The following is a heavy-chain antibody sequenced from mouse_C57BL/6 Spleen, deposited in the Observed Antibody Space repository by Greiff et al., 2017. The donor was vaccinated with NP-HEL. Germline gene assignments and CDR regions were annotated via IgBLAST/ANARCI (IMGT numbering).Heavy chain of an antibody. Sequence: EVQLQQSGAELVRPGASVKLSCTASGFNIKDDYMHWVKQRPEQGLEWIGWIDPENGDTEYASKFQGKATITADTSSNTAYLQLSSLTSEDTAVYYVTEDTAVYYCTTGGGWFAYWGQGTLVTVSA. CDR1: GFNIKDDY. CDR2: IDPENGDT. CDR3: TEDTAVYYCTTGGGWFAY. V-gene: IGHV14-4*01. D-gene: IGHD1-1*01. J-gene: IGHJ3*01.